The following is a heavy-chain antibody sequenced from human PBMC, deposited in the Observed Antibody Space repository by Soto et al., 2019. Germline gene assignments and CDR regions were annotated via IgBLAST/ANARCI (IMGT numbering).Heavy chain of an antibody. Sequence: VQVLESGGDLVQPGGSLRLSCAASGFTFTGYSMSWVRQAPGKGLEWVSGISGTGYNTYYADTVQGRFTISRDNSKNTIYLQMDSLRAEDTALYYCARSLADDWEDYYFDYWGQGTLVTVSS. D-gene: IGHD3-9*01. CDR1: GFTFTGYS. CDR3: ARSLADDWEDYYFDY. CDR2: ISGTGYNT. V-gene: IGHV3-23*01. J-gene: IGHJ4*02.